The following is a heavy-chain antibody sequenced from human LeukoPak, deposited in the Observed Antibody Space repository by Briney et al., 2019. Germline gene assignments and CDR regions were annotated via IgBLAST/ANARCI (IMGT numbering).Heavy chain of an antibody. CDR2: ISGSGGST. J-gene: IGHJ4*02. CDR3: AKGSGYSYGGETGY. CDR1: GFTFSSYA. D-gene: IGHD5-18*01. V-gene: IGHV3-23*01. Sequence: AGGSLRLSCAASGFTFSSYAMSWVRQAPGKGLEWVSAISGSGGSTYYADSVKGRFTISRDNSKNTLYLQMNSLRAEDTAVYYCAKGSGYSYGGETGYWGQGTLVTVSS.